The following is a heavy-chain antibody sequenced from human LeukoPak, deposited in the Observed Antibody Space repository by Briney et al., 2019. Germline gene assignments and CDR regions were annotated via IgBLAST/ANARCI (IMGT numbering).Heavy chain of an antibody. D-gene: IGHD5-18*01. J-gene: IGHJ4*02. V-gene: IGHV3-23*01. Sequence: SGGSLRFSCAASGFIFSCYAMSRGRQPPGKGLQWVSTISSSGDSTDSADSVRGRLTISRDNSKNTLYLQMNSLRAEDTAVYYCAKGAYSYGYLFDYWGQGTLVTVSS. CDR1: GFIFSCYA. CDR2: ISSSGDST. CDR3: AKGAYSYGYLFDY.